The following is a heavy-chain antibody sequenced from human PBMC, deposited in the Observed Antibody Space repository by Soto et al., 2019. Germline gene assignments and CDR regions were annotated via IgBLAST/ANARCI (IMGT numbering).Heavy chain of an antibody. CDR3: ARHKGGRGYSYGSLSYYYYYYMDV. V-gene: IGHV4-59*08. CDR1: GGSISSYY. D-gene: IGHD5-18*01. Sequence: QVQLQESGPGLVKPSETLSLTCTVSGGSISSYYWSWIRQPPGKGLEWIGYIYYSGSTNYNPSLKSRVTISVDTSKNQFSRKLSSVTAADTAVYYCARHKGGRGYSYGSLSYYYYYYMDVWGKGTTVTVSS. CDR2: IYYSGST. J-gene: IGHJ6*03.